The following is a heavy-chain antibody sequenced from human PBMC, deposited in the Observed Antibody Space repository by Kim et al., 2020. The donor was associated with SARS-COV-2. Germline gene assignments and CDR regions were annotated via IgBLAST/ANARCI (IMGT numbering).Heavy chain of an antibody. Sequence: QKFQGRVTTTADTSTDTAYMELSSLRSEDTAVYYCATVVVAFEDYYGMDVWGQGTTVTVSS. CDR3: ATVVVAFEDYYGMDV. D-gene: IGHD2-21*01. J-gene: IGHJ6*02. V-gene: IGHV1-24*01.